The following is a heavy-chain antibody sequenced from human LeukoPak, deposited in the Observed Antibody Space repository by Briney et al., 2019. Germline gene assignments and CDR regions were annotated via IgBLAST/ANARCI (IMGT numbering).Heavy chain of an antibody. CDR1: GYTFSSYD. D-gene: IGHD4-23*01. V-gene: IGHV1-8*03. CDR3: ARSMTTVVTPHYYYYMDV. Sequence: ASVKVSCKASGYTFSSYDINWVRQATGQGLEWMGWMNPNSGNTGYAQKFQGRVTITRNTSISTAYMELSSLRSEDTAVYYCARSMTTVVTPHYYYYMDVWGKGTTVTVSS. J-gene: IGHJ6*03. CDR2: MNPNSGNT.